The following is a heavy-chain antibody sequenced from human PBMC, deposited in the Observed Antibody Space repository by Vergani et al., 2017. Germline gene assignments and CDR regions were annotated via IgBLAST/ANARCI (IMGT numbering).Heavy chain of an antibody. V-gene: IGHV3-23*01. CDR1: GFTFSSYA. J-gene: IGHJ6*03. Sequence: EVQLLESGGGLVQPGGSLRLSCAASGFTFSSYAMSWVRQAPGKGLEWVSAISGSGGSTYDADSVKGRFTISRDNSKNTLYLQMNSLRAEDTAVYYCARAPNYYYYMDVWGKGTTVTVSS. CDR3: ARAPNYYYYMDV. CDR2: ISGSGGST.